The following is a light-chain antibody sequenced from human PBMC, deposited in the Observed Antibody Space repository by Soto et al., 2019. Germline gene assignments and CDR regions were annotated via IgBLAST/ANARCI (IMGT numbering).Light chain of an antibody. V-gene: IGLV1-40*01. J-gene: IGLJ2*01. CDR2: AYA. Sequence: QSVLTQPPSVSGAPGQRVTISCNGSSSNIGAGYDVHWYQRLPGTAPKLLIYAYAKRPSGVPDRFSGSKSGTSASLAITGLQADDEADYYCGAWDTRLSAVVFGGGTKLTVL. CDR3: GAWDTRLSAVV. CDR1: SSNIGAGYD.